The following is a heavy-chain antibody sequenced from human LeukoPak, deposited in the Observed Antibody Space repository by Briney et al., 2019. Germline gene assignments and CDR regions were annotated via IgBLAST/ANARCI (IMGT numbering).Heavy chain of an antibody. V-gene: IGHV4-4*07. J-gene: IGHJ5*02. Sequence: SETLSLTCTFSGGSISSYYWSWIRQPAGKGLEWIGRIQTSGSTNYNPSLKSRVTMSVDTSKNQVSLKLSSVTAADTAVYYCARLTGYSSESWFDPWGQGTLVTVSS. D-gene: IGHD3-9*01. CDR1: GGSISSYY. CDR3: ARLTGYSSESWFDP. CDR2: IQTSGST.